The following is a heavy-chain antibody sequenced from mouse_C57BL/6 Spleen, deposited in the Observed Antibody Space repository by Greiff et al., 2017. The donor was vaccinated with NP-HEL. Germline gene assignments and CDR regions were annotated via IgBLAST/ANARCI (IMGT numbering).Heavy chain of an antibody. V-gene: IGHV5-9*01. D-gene: IGHD5-5*01. CDR3: ARRGLPPFDY. J-gene: IGHJ2*01. CDR2: ISGGGGNT. Sequence: EVMLVESGGGLVKPGGSLKLSCAASGFTFSSYTMSWVRQTPEKRLEWVATISGGGGNTYYPDSVKGRFTISRDNAKNTLYLQMSSLRSEDTALYYCARRGLPPFDYWGQGTTLTVSS. CDR1: GFTFSSYT.